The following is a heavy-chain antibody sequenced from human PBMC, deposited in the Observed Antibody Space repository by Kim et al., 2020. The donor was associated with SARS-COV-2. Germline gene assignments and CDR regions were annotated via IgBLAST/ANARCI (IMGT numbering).Heavy chain of an antibody. CDR1: GFTFSSYA. D-gene: IGHD3-10*01. V-gene: IGHV3-23*01. Sequence: GGSLRLSCAASGFTFSSYAMSWVRQAQGKGLEWVSAISGSGGSTYYADSVKGRFTISRDNSKNTLYLQMNSLRAEDTAVYYCAKKIPNLMHYYGSGSYRGLWGRGTLVTVSS. J-gene: IGHJ2*01. CDR3: AKKIPNLMHYYGSGSYRGL. CDR2: ISGSGGST.